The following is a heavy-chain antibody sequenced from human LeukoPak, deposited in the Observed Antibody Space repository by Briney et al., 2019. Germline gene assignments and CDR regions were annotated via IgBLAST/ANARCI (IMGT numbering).Heavy chain of an antibody. CDR3: ARADWNENAFDI. CDR1: GFTFDDYG. V-gene: IGHV3-20*04. J-gene: IGHJ3*02. D-gene: IGHD1-1*01. CDR2: INWNGGST. Sequence: GGSLRLSCAASGFTFDDYGMSWVRQAPGRGLEWVSGINWNGGSTGYADSVKGRFTISRDNAKNSLYLQMNSLRAEDTALYYCARADWNENAFDIWGQGTMVTVSS.